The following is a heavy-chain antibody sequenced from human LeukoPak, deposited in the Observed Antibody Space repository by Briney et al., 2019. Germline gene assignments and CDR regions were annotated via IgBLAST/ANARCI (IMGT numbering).Heavy chain of an antibody. J-gene: IGHJ4*02. V-gene: IGHV3-23*01. D-gene: IGHD3-3*01. CDR3: AKDPSLITIFGVDFDY. Sequence: GGSLRLSCAASGFTFSSYAMSWVRQAPGKGLEWGSAISGSGGSTYYADSVKGRFTISRDNSKNTLYLQMNSLRAEDTAVYYCAKDPSLITIFGVDFDYWGQGTLVTVSS. CDR2: ISGSGGST. CDR1: GFTFSSYA.